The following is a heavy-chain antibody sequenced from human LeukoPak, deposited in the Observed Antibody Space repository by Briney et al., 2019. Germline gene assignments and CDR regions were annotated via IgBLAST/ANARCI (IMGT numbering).Heavy chain of an antibody. V-gene: IGHV4-30-4*01. J-gene: IGHJ5*02. CDR2: MYYSGST. CDR3: ARPYYYDSRIDP. Sequence: SETLSLTCTVSGGCISSGDYYWSWIREPPGKSLEWIAYMYYSGSTYYNPSLKSRVTMSADTSKNQLSLKLSSVTAADTAVYYCARPYYYDSRIDPWGQGILVTVSS. D-gene: IGHD3-22*01. CDR1: GGCISSGDYY.